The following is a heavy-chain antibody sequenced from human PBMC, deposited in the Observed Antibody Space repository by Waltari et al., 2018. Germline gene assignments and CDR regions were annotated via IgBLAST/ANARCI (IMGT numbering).Heavy chain of an antibody. J-gene: IGHJ4*02. D-gene: IGHD1-1*01. CDR1: GYTFTAYY. CDR2: INANTGDS. Sequence: QVQLVQSGAEVKEPGAPVKVSCKTSGYTFTAYYLHWVRQAPGQGLEWMAWINANTGDSKSAQTFQGRVTVTRDTSITTAYLELSGLRSDDTALYYCARETLPGNKIIDYWGQGTLVTVSS. CDR3: ARETLPGNKIIDY. V-gene: IGHV1-2*02.